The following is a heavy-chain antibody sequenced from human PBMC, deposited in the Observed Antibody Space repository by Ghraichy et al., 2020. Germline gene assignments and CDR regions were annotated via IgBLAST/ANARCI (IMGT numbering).Heavy chain of an antibody. CDR2: TSYDGSNK. Sequence: LSLTCAASGFTFSSYSMNWVRQAPGKGLEWVAVTSYDGSNKYYADSVKGRFTISRDNSKNTLYLQMNSLRAEDTAVYYCAKGPLTIFGVVGRNGMDVWGQGTTVTVSS. J-gene: IGHJ6*02. CDR1: GFTFSSYS. V-gene: IGHV3-30*18. D-gene: IGHD3-3*01. CDR3: AKGPLTIFGVVGRNGMDV.